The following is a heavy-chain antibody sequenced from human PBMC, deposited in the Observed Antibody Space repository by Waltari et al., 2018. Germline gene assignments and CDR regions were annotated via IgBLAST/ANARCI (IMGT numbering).Heavy chain of an antibody. J-gene: IGHJ5*02. Sequence: QVQLQQWGAGLLKPSETLSLTCAVYGGSFSGYYWSWIRQPPGKGLEWIGEINHSGSTNYNPSLKSRVTISVDTSKNQFSLKLSSVTAADTAVYYCARGVRWYLQGWFDPWGQGTLVTVSS. CDR3: ARGVRWYLQGWFDP. CDR2: INHSGST. V-gene: IGHV4-34*01. CDR1: GGSFSGYY. D-gene: IGHD2-15*01.